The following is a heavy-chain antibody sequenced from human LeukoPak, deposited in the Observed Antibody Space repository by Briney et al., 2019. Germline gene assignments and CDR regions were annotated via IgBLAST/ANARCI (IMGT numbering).Heavy chain of an antibody. CDR3: AKFFSCSSTSCYTREDY. CDR2: ISGSGGST. CDR1: GFNFSSYA. Sequence: PGGSLRLSCAASGFNFSSYAMSWVRQAPGKGLEWVSAISGSGGSTYYADSVKGRFTISRDNSKNTLYLQMNSLRAEDTAVYYCAKFFSCSSTSCYTREDYWGQGTLVTVSS. D-gene: IGHD2-2*02. V-gene: IGHV3-23*01. J-gene: IGHJ4*02.